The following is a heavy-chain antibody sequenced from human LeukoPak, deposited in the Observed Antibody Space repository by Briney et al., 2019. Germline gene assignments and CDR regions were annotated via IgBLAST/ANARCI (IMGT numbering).Heavy chain of an antibody. D-gene: IGHD6-19*01. J-gene: IGHJ4*02. CDR2: IYSGGST. Sequence: GGSLRLSCAASGFTVSSNYMSWVRQAPGKGLEWGSVIYSGGSTYYADSVKGRFTISRDNSKNTLYLQMNSLRAEDTAVYYCARVKSSGWYSDYWGQGTLVTVSS. CDR3: ARVKSSGWYSDY. CDR1: GFTVSSNY. V-gene: IGHV3-53*01.